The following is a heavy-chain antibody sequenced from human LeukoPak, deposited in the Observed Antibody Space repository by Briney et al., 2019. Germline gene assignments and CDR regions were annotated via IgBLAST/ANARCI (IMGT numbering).Heavy chain of an antibody. CDR3: AREGQWLPDWFDP. D-gene: IGHD6-19*01. CDR1: GGSISGYY. CDR2: IHYSGST. Sequence: SETLSLTCTVSGGSISGYYWSWIRQPPGKGLEWIGYIHYSGSTNYNPSLKSRVTISLDTSKNQFSLKLNSVTVADTAVYYCAREGQWLPDWFDPWGQGTLVTVSS. J-gene: IGHJ5*02. V-gene: IGHV4-59*01.